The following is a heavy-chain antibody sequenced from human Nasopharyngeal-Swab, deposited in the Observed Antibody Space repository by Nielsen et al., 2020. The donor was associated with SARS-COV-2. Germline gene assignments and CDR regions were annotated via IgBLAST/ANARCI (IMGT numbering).Heavy chain of an antibody. D-gene: IGHD5-18*01. CDR2: IYSGGST. Sequence: GGSLRLSCAASGFTVSSNYMSWVRQAPGKGLEWVSVIYSGGSTYYADSVKGRFTISRDNSKNTLYLQMNSLRAEDTAVYYCTTGRGYSYGYYYYYMDVWGKGTTVTVSS. CDR1: GFTVSSNY. J-gene: IGHJ6*03. CDR3: TTGRGYSYGYYYYYMDV. V-gene: IGHV3-53*01.